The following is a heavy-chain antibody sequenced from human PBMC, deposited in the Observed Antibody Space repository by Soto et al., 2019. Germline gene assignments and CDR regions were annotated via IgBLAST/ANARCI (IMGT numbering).Heavy chain of an antibody. CDR1: GYTFTSYA. CDR3: ARVPLVIGGVMEYYFDY. V-gene: IGHV1-3*01. J-gene: IGHJ4*02. CDR2: INAGNGNT. Sequence: ASVKVSCKASGYTFTSYAMHWVRQAPGQRLEWMGWINAGNGNTKYSQKFQGRVTITRDTSASTAYMELSSLRSEDTAVYYCARVPLVIGGVMEYYFDYWGQGTLVTVSS. D-gene: IGHD3-16*01.